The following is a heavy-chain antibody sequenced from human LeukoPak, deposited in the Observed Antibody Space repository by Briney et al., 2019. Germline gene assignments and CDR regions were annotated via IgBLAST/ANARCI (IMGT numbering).Heavy chain of an antibody. V-gene: IGHV3-43*01. CDR1: GFTFDDYT. Sequence: GGSLRLSCAASGFTFDDYTMHWVRQAPGKGLEWVSLISWDGGSTYYADSVKGRFTISRDNSKNSLYLQMNSLRTEDTALYYCANSYRYSSGHPWGWGQGTLVTVSS. J-gene: IGHJ4*02. D-gene: IGHD6-19*01. CDR2: ISWDGGST. CDR3: ANSYRYSSGHPWG.